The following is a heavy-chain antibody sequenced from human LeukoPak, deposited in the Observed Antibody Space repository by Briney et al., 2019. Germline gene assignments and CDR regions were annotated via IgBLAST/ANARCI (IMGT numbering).Heavy chain of an antibody. CDR2: ISHEGSYK. J-gene: IGHJ4*02. Sequence: GRSLRLSCAASGFSFGRYGIHWVRQAPGKGLEWVAVISHEGSYKSYADSVKSRFTISRDNSKNMVYLQLNSLRAEDTAVYYCARTREQWQVLDYWGQGTLVTVSS. V-gene: IGHV3-30*03. CDR1: GFSFGRYG. CDR3: ARTREQWQVLDY. D-gene: IGHD6-19*01.